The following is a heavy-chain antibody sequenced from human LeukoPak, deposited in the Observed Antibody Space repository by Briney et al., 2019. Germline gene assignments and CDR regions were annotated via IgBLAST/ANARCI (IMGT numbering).Heavy chain of an antibody. V-gene: IGHV3-23*01. Sequence: PGGTLRLSCAASGFTFSSYGMTWVRQAPGKGLEWVSAISGSGGSTYYADSVKGRFTISRDNSKNTLYLQMNSLRAEDTAVYYCAKDIRSYDSSGPDYWGQGTLVTVSS. D-gene: IGHD3-22*01. J-gene: IGHJ4*02. CDR3: AKDIRSYDSSGPDY. CDR1: GFTFSSYG. CDR2: ISGSGGST.